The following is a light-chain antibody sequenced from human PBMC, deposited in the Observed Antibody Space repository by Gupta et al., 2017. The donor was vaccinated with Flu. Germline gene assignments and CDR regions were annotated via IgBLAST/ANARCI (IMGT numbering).Light chain of an antibody. V-gene: IGKV3-11*01. Sequence: IVLTQSPATLCLFPGEGATLACRASQSVSNYLACYQQKPGQTPRLLIYDASNRAPGIPARCSGSGSGTEFTLTISSLEPEDFAVYYCQQRSNRTPYSFGQGTKLEIK. CDR3: QQRSNRTPYS. CDR1: QSVSNY. J-gene: IGKJ2*03. CDR2: DAS.